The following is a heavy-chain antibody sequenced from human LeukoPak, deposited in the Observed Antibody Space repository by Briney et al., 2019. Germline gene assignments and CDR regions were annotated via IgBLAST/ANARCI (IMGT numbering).Heavy chain of an antibody. CDR2: IIPIFGTA. CDR3: ARDLYRDSLPVSWFDP. D-gene: IGHD4-11*01. J-gene: IGHJ5*02. Sequence: SVKVSCKASGGTFSSYAISWVRQAPGQGLEWMGRIIPIFGTANYAQKFQGRVTITTDESTSTAYMELRSLRSDDTAVYYCARDLYRDSLPVSWFDPWGQGTLVTVSS. CDR1: GGTFSSYA. V-gene: IGHV1-69*05.